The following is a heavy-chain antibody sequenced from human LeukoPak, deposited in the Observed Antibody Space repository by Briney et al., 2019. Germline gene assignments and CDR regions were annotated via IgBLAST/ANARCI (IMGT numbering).Heavy chain of an antibody. Sequence: KPSETLSLTCTVSGGSISSSSYYWGWIRQPPGKGLEWIGSIYYSGSTYYNPSLKSRVTISVDTSKNQFSLKLSSVTAADTAVYYCARVRGAVLLWPRGAKGAFDIWGQGTMVTVSS. J-gene: IGHJ3*02. CDR3: ARVRGAVLLWPRGAKGAFDI. CDR2: IYYSGST. D-gene: IGHD3-10*01. V-gene: IGHV4-39*07. CDR1: GGSISSSSYY.